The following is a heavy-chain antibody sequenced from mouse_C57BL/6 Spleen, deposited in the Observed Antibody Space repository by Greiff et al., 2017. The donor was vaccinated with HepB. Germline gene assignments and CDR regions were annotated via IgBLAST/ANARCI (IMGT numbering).Heavy chain of an antibody. Sequence: QVQLKQSGAELVRPGASVTLSCKASGYTFTDYEMHWVKQTPVHGLEWIGAIDPETGGTAYNQKFKGKAILTADKSSSTAYMELRSLTSEDSAVYYCTNLIYYDYDVSWFDYWGQGTTRTVSS. CDR2: IDPETGGT. J-gene: IGHJ2*01. CDR3: TNLIYYDYDVSWFDY. V-gene: IGHV1-15*01. D-gene: IGHD2-4*01. CDR1: GYTFTDYE.